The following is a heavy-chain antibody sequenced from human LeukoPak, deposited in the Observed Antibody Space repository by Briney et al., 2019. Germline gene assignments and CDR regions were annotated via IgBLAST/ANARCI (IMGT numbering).Heavy chain of an antibody. CDR2: ISGRSSTI. CDR1: AFTFSDYS. Sequence: GGSLRLSCTASAFTFSDYSMNWVRQAPGKGLERGSYISGRSSTIYYADSVKGRFTISRDNAKNSMYLQMNSLRAEDTAVYYCARDRIKSGSYYFDYWGQGTLVTVSS. D-gene: IGHD1-26*01. CDR3: ARDRIKSGSYYFDY. J-gene: IGHJ4*02. V-gene: IGHV3-48*01.